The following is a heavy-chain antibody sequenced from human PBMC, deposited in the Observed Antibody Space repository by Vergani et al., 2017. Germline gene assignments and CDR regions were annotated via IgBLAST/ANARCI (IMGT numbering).Heavy chain of an antibody. J-gene: IGHJ6*02. V-gene: IGHV3-30*18. D-gene: IGHD4-11*01. Sequence: QVQLVESGGGVVQPGRSLRLSCAASGFTFSSYGMHWVRQAPGKGLEGVAVISYDGSNKYYADSVEGRFTISRDNSKNTLYLQMHSLRAEDTAVYYCSKYPSSPTVTSYYYYYYDMDVWCQGTTVTVSS. CDR3: SKYPSSPTVTSYYYYYYDMDV. CDR1: GFTFSSYG. CDR2: ISYDGSNK.